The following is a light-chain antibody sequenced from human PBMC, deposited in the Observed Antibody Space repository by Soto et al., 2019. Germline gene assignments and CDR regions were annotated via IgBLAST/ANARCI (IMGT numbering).Light chain of an antibody. V-gene: IGLV2-14*01. Sequence: QSVLTHLASVSGSPGHSITISCTGTSREVGGYNYVSWYPQHPGKAPKLMIYDVSNRPSGVSIRFSDSKSGNSASLTISGLQAEDRADYYCSSYTSSSLDGFVTGTKVTVL. CDR1: SREVGGYNY. CDR3: SSYTSSSLDG. CDR2: DVS. J-gene: IGLJ1*01.